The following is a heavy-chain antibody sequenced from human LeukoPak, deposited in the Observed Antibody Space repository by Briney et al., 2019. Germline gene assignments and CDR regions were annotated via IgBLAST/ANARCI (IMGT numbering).Heavy chain of an antibody. CDR2: IVVGSGNT. V-gene: IGHV1-58*02. D-gene: IGHD4-17*01. J-gene: IGHJ4*02. Sequence: SVKVSCKASGFTFTSSAMQWVRQARGQRLEWIGWIVVGSGNTNYAQKFQERVTITRDMSTSTAYMELSSLRAEDTAVYYCAKGYSTVTTIPFDYWGQGTLVTVSS. CDR1: GFTFTSSA. CDR3: AKGYSTVTTIPFDY.